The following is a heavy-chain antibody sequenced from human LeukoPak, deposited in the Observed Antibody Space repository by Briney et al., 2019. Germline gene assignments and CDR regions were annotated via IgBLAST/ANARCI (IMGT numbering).Heavy chain of an antibody. CDR1: GYSFTSYW. J-gene: IGHJ6*03. V-gene: IGHV5-51*01. D-gene: IGHD6-6*01. CDR2: IYPGDSDT. CDR3: ARHYFIYSSSPAGYYYYMDV. Sequence: GESLKISCKGSGYSFTSYWIGWVRQMPGKGLEWMGIIYPGDSDTRYSPSFQGQVTISADKSISTAYLQWSSLKASDTAMYYCARHYFIYSSSPAGYYYYMDVWGKGTTVTVSS.